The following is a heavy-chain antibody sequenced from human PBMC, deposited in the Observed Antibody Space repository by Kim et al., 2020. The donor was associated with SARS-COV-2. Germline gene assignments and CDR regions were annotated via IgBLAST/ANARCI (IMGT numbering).Heavy chain of an antibody. J-gene: IGHJ6*02. CDR3: VREDRSGNYYGLDV. V-gene: IGHV3-21*01. CDR2: ITNDRNYK. CDR1: GFTFSDYS. Sequence: GGSLRLSCAASGFTFSDYSMIWVRQAPGKGLEWLSTITNDRNYKYYATSVKGRFTISRDNAKHSLYLQMNSLRAEDTALYYCVREDRSGNYYGLDVWGQGTTVTVSS.